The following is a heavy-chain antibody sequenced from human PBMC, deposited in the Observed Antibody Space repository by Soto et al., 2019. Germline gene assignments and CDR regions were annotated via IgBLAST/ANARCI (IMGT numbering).Heavy chain of an antibody. D-gene: IGHD3-9*01. J-gene: IGHJ6*02. CDR2: IIPILGIA. CDR3: ARVLRGLRYFGWPGKDV. Sequence: SVKVSCKASGGTFSSYTISWVRQAPGQGLEWMGRIIPILGIANNAQKFQGRVTITADKSTSIAYMELSSLRSEHTAVYYCARVLRGLRYFGWPGKDVWGQGTTVTVSS. V-gene: IGHV1-69*02. CDR1: GGTFSSYT.